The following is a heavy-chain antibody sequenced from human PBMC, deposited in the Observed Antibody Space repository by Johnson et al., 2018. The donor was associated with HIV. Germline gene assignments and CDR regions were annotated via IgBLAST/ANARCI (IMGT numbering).Heavy chain of an antibody. CDR2: ISYDGSNK. CDR3: AKAPAKDHGGNSGAFAI. V-gene: IGHV3-30*04. Sequence: QVQLVESGGGLVQPGRSLRLSCAASGFTFDDYAMHWVRQAPGKGLEWVAVISYDGSNKYYADYVKGRFTISSDKSKNTLYLQMNSLRAEDTAIYYCAKAPAKDHGGNSGAFAIWGQGTMVTVSS. CDR1: GFTFDDYA. D-gene: IGHD4-23*01. J-gene: IGHJ3*02.